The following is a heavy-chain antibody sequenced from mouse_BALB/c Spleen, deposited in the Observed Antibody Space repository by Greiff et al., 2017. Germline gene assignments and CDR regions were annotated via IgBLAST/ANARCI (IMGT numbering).Heavy chain of an antibody. CDR1: GYTFTSYW. V-gene: IGHV1S41*01. CDR2: IAPGSGST. CDR3: AHGSSYKLDWYFDV. Sequence: DLVKPGASVKLSCKASGYTFTSYWINWIKQRPGQGLEWIGRIAPGSGSTYYNEMFKGKATLTVDTSSSTAYIQLSSLSSEDSAVYFCAHGSSYKLDWYFDVWGAGTTVTVSS. D-gene: IGHD1-1*01. J-gene: IGHJ1*01.